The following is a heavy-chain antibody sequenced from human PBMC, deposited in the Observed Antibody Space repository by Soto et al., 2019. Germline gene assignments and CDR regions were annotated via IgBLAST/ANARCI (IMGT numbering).Heavy chain of an antibody. CDR2: ISGSGGRS. V-gene: IGHV3-23*04. CDR1: GFTFSNYA. J-gene: IGHJ4*02. CDR3: AKAYFVWSSEQPYYFDY. Sequence: EVQLVDSGGGLVQPGGSLRLACAASGFTFSNYAMTWVRQGPGKGLEWVSGISGSGGRSYYADPVKGRFTISRDNSKSTLYLQMNSLRAEDTAVYYCAKAYFVWSSEQPYYFDYWGQGTLVTVSS. D-gene: IGHD3-16*01.